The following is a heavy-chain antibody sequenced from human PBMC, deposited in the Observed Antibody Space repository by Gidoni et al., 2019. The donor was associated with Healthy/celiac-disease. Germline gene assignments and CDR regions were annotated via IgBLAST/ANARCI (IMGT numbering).Heavy chain of an antibody. CDR2: INPSGGST. D-gene: IGHD1-1*01. CDR3: ARDANFNHISLDI. V-gene: IGHV1-46*01. CDR1: GYTFTSYY. Sequence: QVQLVQSGAEVKKPGASVKVSCQASGYTFTSYYMHWVRQAPGQGLEWMGIINPSGGSTSYAQKFQGRVTMTRDTSTSTVYMELSSLRSEDTAVYYCARDANFNHISLDIWGQGTMVTVSS. J-gene: IGHJ3*02.